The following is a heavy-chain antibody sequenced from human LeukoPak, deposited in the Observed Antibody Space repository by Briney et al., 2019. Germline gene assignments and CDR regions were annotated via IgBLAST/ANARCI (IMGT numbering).Heavy chain of an antibody. CDR1: GGSFSGYY. Sequence: SETLSLTCAVYGGSFSGYYWSWIRQPPGKGLEWIGEINHSGSTNYNPSLKSRVTISVDTSKNQFSLKLSSVTAADTAVYYCARLGNSSGWYRLFDYWGQGTLVTVFS. CDR3: ARLGNSSGWYRLFDY. J-gene: IGHJ4*02. CDR2: INHSGST. D-gene: IGHD6-19*01. V-gene: IGHV4-34*01.